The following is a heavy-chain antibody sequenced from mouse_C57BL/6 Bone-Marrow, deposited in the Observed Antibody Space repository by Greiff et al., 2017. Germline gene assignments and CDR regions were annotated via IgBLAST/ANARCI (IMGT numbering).Heavy chain of an antibody. CDR3: ARLEVDDKSGDWYFDV. CDR2: IYPRDGST. CDR1: GYTFTSYY. V-gene: IGHV1-85*01. Sequence: QVTLKASGPELVKPGASVKLSCKASGYTFTSYYINWVKQRPGQGLEWIGWIYPRDGSTKYNEKFKGKATLTVDTSSSTAYMELHSLTSEDSAVYFCARLEVDDKSGDWYFDVWGTGTTVTVSS. J-gene: IGHJ1*03.